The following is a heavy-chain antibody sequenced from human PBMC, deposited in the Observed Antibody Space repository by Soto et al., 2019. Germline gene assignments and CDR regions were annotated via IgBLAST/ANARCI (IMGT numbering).Heavy chain of an antibody. Sequence: LTCAVSGGSISSGGYSWSWIRQPPGKGLEWIGYIYHSGSTYYNPSLKSRVTISVDRSKNQFSLKLSSVTAADTAVYYCATLDTAMVVFDYWGQGTLVTVSS. J-gene: IGHJ4*02. CDR2: IYHSGST. V-gene: IGHV4-30-2*01. CDR1: GGSISSGGYS. D-gene: IGHD5-18*01. CDR3: ATLDTAMVVFDY.